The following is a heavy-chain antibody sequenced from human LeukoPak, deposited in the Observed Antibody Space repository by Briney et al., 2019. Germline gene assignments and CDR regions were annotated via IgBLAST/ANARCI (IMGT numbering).Heavy chain of an antibody. Sequence: SETLSLTCAGYGGSFSGYYWSWIRQPPGKGLEWIGEINHSGSTNYNPSLKSRVTISVDTSKNQFSLKLSSVTAADTAVYSCARVRGVIITLHWFDPWGQGTLVTVSS. J-gene: IGHJ5*02. V-gene: IGHV4-34*01. CDR1: GGSFSGYY. D-gene: IGHD3-10*01. CDR3: ARVRGVIITLHWFDP. CDR2: INHSGST.